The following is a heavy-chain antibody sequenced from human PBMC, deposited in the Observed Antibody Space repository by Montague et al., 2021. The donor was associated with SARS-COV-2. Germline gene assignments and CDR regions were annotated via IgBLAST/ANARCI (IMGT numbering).Heavy chain of an antibody. CDR2: INHTGSA. CDR3: ARGQVTISGVLIFIPAAGHLAG. V-gene: IGHV4-34*01. D-gene: IGHD3-3*01. Sequence: SETLSLTCSVYSGSFSDYYWTWIRQSPGKGLEWIGEINHTGSATYNPSLKGRVTISRDTSKNQFSLKLQSVTAADTAVYYCARGQVTISGVLIFIPAAGHLAGWGPGTSVTVSS. CDR1: SGSFSDYY. J-gene: IGHJ3*01.